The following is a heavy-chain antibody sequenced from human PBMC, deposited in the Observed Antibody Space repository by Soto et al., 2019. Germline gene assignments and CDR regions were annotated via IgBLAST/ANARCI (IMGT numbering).Heavy chain of an antibody. CDR2: INPSGGST. CDR1: GYTFTSYY. Sequence: GASVKVSCKASGYTFTSYYMHWVRQAPGQGLEWMGIINPSGGSTSYAQKFQGRVTMTRDTSTSTVYMELSSLRSEDTAVYYCARDVVVVAATHRVKVADYYGMDVWGQGTTVTVS. V-gene: IGHV1-46*01. D-gene: IGHD2-15*01. CDR3: ARDVVVVAATHRVKVADYYGMDV. J-gene: IGHJ6*02.